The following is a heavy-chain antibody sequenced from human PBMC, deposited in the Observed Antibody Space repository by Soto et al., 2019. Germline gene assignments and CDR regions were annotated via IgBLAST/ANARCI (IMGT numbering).Heavy chain of an antibody. J-gene: IGHJ4*02. Sequence: PGGSLRLSCAASGFTVSSNYMSWVRQAPGKGLEWVSVIYSGGSTYYADSVKGRFTISRHNSKNTLYLQMNSLRAEDTAVYYCATHHSSGYYYFDYWGQGTLVTVSS. V-gene: IGHV3-53*04. D-gene: IGHD3-22*01. CDR2: IYSGGST. CDR1: GFTVSSNY. CDR3: ATHHSSGYYYFDY.